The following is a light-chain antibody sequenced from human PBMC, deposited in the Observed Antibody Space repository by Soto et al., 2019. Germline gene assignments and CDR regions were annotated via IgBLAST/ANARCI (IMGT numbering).Light chain of an antibody. CDR2: DVF. V-gene: IGKV1-33*01. J-gene: IGKJ1*01. CDR1: QDISNY. CDR3: QQYNSYWT. Sequence: DIQMTQSPSSLSASVGDRVTITCQASQDISNYLNWYQQKPGEAPKLLIYDVFNLEPGIPSRFSGSGSGTDFTFTISNLQPEDFATYYCQQYNSYWTFGQGTKVDIK.